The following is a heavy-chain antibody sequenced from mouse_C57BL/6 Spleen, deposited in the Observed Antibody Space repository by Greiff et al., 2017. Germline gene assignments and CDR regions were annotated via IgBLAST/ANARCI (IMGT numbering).Heavy chain of an antibody. J-gene: IGHJ3*01. CDR2: IHPNSGST. Sequence: VQLQQPGAELVKPGASVKLSCKASGYTFTSYWMHWVKQRPGQGLEWIGMIHPNSGSTNYNEKFKSKATLTVDKSSSTAYMQLSSLTSEDSAVYYCARTSDLYSNWCAYWGQGTLVTVSA. V-gene: IGHV1-64*01. CDR3: ARTSDLYSNWCAY. CDR1: GYTFTSYW. D-gene: IGHD2-5*01.